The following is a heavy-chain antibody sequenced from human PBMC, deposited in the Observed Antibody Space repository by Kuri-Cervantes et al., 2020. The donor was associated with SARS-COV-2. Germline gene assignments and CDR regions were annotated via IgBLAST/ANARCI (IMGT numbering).Heavy chain of an antibody. CDR3: ARQASIVGTTTGFDY. CDR2: IYPGDSDN. V-gene: IGHV5-51*01. J-gene: IGHJ4*02. D-gene: IGHD1-26*01. Sequence: GESLKTSCKGAGYIFTSYWIGWVRQMPGKGLEWMGIIYPGDSDNRYSPSFQGQGTISADKSISTADLQWSSLKASDTAMYYCARQASIVGTTTGFDYWGQGTLVTVSS. CDR1: GYIFTSYW.